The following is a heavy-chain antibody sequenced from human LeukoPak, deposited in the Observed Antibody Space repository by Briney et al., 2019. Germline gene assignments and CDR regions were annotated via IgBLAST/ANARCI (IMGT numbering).Heavy chain of an antibody. V-gene: IGHV3-48*03. CDR2: ISCSGSTI. D-gene: IGHD4-23*01. CDR1: GFTFSSYE. Sequence: GGSLRLSCAASGFTFSSYEMNWVRQAPGKGLEWVSYISCSGSTIYYADSVKGRFTISRDNAKNSLYLQMNSLRAEDTAVYYCARDGYGGNSGRGNGFDPWGQGTLVTVSS. CDR3: ARDGYGGNSGRGNGFDP. J-gene: IGHJ5*02.